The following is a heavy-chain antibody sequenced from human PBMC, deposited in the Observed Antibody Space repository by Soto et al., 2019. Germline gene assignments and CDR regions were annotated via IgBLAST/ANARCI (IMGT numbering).Heavy chain of an antibody. Sequence: ASVKVSCKASGYTFTSYGISWVRQAPGQGLEWMGWISAYNGNTDYAQKLQGRVTMTTDTSTNTAYMELRSLRSDDTAVYYCARVYCSGGSCYLGFGWYYYYMDVWGKGTTVTVSS. CDR2: ISAYNGNT. J-gene: IGHJ6*03. V-gene: IGHV1-18*01. D-gene: IGHD2-15*01. CDR3: ARVYCSGGSCYLGFGWYYYYMDV. CDR1: GYTFTSYG.